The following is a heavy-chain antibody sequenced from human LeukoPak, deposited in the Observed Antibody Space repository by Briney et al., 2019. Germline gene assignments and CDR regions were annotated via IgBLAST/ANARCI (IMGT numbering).Heavy chain of an antibody. V-gene: IGHV3-21*01. CDR3: ARDDNYGDFDY. J-gene: IGHJ4*02. CDR1: GYTFSSYS. D-gene: IGHD4-17*01. Sequence: GGSLTLSCAASGYTFSSYSMNWVRQAPGKGLEWVSSISSSSSYIYYADSVKGRFTISRDNAKNSLYLQMNSLRAEDTAVYYCARDDNYGDFDYWGQGTLVTVSS. CDR2: ISSSSSYI.